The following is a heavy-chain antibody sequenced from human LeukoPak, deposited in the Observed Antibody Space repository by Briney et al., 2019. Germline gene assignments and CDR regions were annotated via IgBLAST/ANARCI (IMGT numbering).Heavy chain of an antibody. CDR2: ISGSGVNT. J-gene: IGHJ4*02. Sequence: GGSLRLSCVASGFTFSTYAMSWVRQAPGKGLKWVSVISGSGVNTDYADSVKGRFTVSRDNSKNTLYLEMNSLSAEDAAVYYCAKEYYYDSRPFDYWGQGTLVTVSS. CDR3: AKEYYYDSRPFDY. D-gene: IGHD3-22*01. V-gene: IGHV3-23*01. CDR1: GFTFSTYA.